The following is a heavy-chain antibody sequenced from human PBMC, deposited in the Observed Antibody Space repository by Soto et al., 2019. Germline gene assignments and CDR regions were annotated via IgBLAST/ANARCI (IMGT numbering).Heavy chain of an antibody. Sequence: QVHLVQSGAEVRKPGASVKVSCKASGYSFTSYGISWVRQAPGQGLEWMGWISTDNGNTNYAHNLQGRVSMTIDPSTITAYMELWSLGSDDTAVYYCARDVPDTSLFFYYYGMDVWGQGTPVTVSS. D-gene: IGHD2-21*01. CDR2: ISTDNGNT. V-gene: IGHV1-18*01. CDR1: GYSFTSYG. J-gene: IGHJ6*02. CDR3: ARDVPDTSLFFYYYGMDV.